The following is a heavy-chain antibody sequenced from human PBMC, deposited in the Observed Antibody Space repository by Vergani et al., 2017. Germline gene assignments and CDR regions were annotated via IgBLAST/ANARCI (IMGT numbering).Heavy chain of an antibody. D-gene: IGHD1-14*01. Sequence: EVQLVESGGGVVQPGRSLRLSCAASGFTFSDHYMDWVRQAPGKGLEWVGRTRNKANSYTTEYAASVKGRFTISRDNSKNTLYLQMNSLRAEDTAVYYCAKDAGRLVRGCFDYWGQGTLVTVSS. CDR1: GFTFSDHY. J-gene: IGHJ4*02. CDR2: TRNKANSYTT. CDR3: AKDAGRLVRGCFDY. V-gene: IGHV3-72*01.